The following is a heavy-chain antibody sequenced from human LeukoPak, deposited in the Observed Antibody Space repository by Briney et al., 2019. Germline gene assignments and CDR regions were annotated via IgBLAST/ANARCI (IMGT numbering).Heavy chain of an antibody. Sequence: PGGSLRLSCAASGFTFSSYWMHWVRQAPGKGLVWASRINSDGSSTSYADSVKGRFTISRDNAKNTLYLQMNSLRAEDTAVYYCARATAGDYVWGSYRQYMDVWGKGTTVTISS. J-gene: IGHJ6*03. CDR3: ARATAGDYVWGSYRQYMDV. CDR1: GFTFSSYW. D-gene: IGHD3-16*02. CDR2: INSDGSST. V-gene: IGHV3-74*01.